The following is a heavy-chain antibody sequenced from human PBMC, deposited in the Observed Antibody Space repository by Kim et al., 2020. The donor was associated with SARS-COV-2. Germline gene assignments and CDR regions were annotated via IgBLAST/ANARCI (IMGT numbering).Heavy chain of an antibody. CDR2: IYYSGST. J-gene: IGHJ6*02. CDR1: GGSISSYY. D-gene: IGHD3-10*01. CDR3: ARVLWFGELGYGMDV. V-gene: IGHV4-59*13. Sequence: SETLSLTCTVSGGSISSYYWSWIRQLPGKGLEWIGYIYYSGSTNYNPSLKSRVTISVDTSKNQFSLKLSSVTAADTAVYYCARVLWFGELGYGMDVWGQGTTVTVSS.